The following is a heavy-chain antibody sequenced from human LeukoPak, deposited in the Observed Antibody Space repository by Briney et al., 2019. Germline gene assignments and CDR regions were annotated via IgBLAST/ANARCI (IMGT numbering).Heavy chain of an antibody. CDR3: ASGDYDSSGYFTYFDY. Sequence: PGGSLRLSCAASGFTFSSYGMHWVRQAPGKGLEWVAVISYDGSNKYYADSVKGRFTISRDNSKNTLYLQMNSLRAEDTAVYYCASGDYDSSGYFTYFDYWGQGTLVTVSS. CDR1: GFTFSSYG. CDR2: ISYDGSNK. D-gene: IGHD3-22*01. V-gene: IGHV3-30*03. J-gene: IGHJ4*02.